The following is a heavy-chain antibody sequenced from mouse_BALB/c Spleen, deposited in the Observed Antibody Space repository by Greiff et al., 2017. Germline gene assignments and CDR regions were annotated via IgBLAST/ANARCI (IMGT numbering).Heavy chain of an antibody. CDR2: IWAGGST. V-gene: IGHV2-9*02. D-gene: IGHD2-4*01. Sequence: VQRVESGPGLVAPSQSLSITCTVSGFSLTSYGVHWVRQPPGKGLEWLGVIWAGGSTNYNSALMSRLSISKDNSKSQVFLKMNSLQTDDTAMYYCARDFYDYPYAMDYWGQGTSVTVSS. CDR3: ARDFYDYPYAMDY. J-gene: IGHJ4*01. CDR1: GFSLTSYG.